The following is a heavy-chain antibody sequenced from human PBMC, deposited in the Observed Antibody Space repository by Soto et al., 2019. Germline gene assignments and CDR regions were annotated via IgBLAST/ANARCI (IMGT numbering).Heavy chain of an antibody. Sequence: ASVKVSCKASGYTFTSYAMHWVRQAPGQRLEWMGWINAGNGNTKYSQKFQGRVTITRDTSASTAYMELSSLRSEDTAVYYCARGEYCSSTSCYLLSHSLQQDFQHCGEGTLVTXSS. V-gene: IGHV1-3*01. J-gene: IGHJ1*01. CDR3: ARGEYCSSTSCYLLSHSLQQDFQH. D-gene: IGHD2-2*01. CDR1: GYTFTSYA. CDR2: INAGNGNT.